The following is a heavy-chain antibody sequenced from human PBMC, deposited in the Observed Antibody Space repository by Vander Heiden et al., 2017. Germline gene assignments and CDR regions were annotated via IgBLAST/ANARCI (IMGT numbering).Heavy chain of an antibody. CDR2: INGDGSTT. CDR3: ARGNYGMDV. V-gene: IGHV3-74*01. CDR1: GFTFSHYF. J-gene: IGHJ6*02. Sequence: EVQLVESGGGLVQPGGSRRLSCAASGFTFSHYFIHWVRQAPGKVLVWVSNINGDGSTTNYADSVKGRFTISRDNAKNTLYLQMNNLRAEDTAVYYCARGNYGMDVWGQGTTVTVS.